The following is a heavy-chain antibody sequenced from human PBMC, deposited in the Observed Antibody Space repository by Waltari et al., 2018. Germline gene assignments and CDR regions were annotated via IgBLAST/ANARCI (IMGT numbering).Heavy chain of an antibody. CDR2: ANAASSNR. CDR1: GYTFSSYV. CDR3: ARSVWLDN. J-gene: IGHJ4*02. Sequence: QVQLVQSGAEVREPGASVKISCKASGYTFSSYVMHWVRQAPGQSLEWIGWANAASSNRRYSHEFQGRLTLTRDTSASTGYMELSSLTSEDTAVYYCARSVWLDNWGQGTLVIVSS. V-gene: IGHV1-3*01.